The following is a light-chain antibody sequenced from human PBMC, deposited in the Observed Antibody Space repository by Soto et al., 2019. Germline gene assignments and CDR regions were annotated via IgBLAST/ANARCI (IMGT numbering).Light chain of an antibody. CDR3: QQYGSSPPMYT. Sequence: EIVLTQSPGTLSLSPGERATLSCRASQTVTSNYLAWYQQKSGQAPRLLIFGASNRATGIPDRFSGSGSGTDFTLTISRLEPEDFALYYCQQYGSSPPMYTFGQGTKLEIK. V-gene: IGKV3-20*01. CDR1: QTVTSNY. CDR2: GAS. J-gene: IGKJ2*01.